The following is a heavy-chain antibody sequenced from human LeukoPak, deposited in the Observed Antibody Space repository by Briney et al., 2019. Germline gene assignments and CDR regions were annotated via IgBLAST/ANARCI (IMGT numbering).Heavy chain of an antibody. V-gene: IGHV3-30*03. D-gene: IGHD1-1*01. CDR1: GFTFSDYC. J-gene: IGHJ5*02. Sequence: PGGSLRLSCAASGFTFSDYCIHWVRPAPSKGLGWVAVISFDGSYENDADSVKGRFSTSRYNAKSTLYLQMNSLRAEDTAVYYCAIESTGRWNLKPWGQGTLVTVSS. CDR2: ISFDGSYE. CDR3: AIESTGRWNLKP.